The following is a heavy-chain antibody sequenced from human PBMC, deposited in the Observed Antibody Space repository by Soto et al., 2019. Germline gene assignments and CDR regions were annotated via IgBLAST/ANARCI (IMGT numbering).Heavy chain of an antibody. Sequence: GGSLRLSCAASGFTVSSNYMSWVRQAPGKGLEWVSTISSNSAYIYYTDALRGRFTISRDNAKNSLHLQMNSLRAEDTAVYYCTRDASRDSSARGWFDPWGPGTLVTVSS. J-gene: IGHJ5*02. CDR2: ISSNSAYI. D-gene: IGHD6-13*01. V-gene: IGHV3-21*01. CDR3: TRDASRDSSARGWFDP. CDR1: GFTVSSNY.